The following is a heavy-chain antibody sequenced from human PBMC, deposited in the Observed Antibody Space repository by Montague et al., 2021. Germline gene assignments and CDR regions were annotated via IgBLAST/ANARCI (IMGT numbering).Heavy chain of an antibody. CDR3: TTILSWSSRTVS. V-gene: IGHV3-15*01. CDR2: IKRTNAGGTT. J-gene: IGHJ5*02. CDR1: GFTFDNAY. D-gene: IGHD6-13*01. Sequence: SLRLSCAASGFTFDNAYMSWVRQAPGKGLEWVGRIKRTNAGGTTEYTAPVKGRFTISRDDSKNTVYLQLNSLKTEDTAVYCCTTILSWSSRTVSWGLGTLVTVSS.